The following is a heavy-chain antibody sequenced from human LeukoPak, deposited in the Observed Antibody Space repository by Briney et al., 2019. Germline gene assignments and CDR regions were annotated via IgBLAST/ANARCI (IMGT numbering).Heavy chain of an antibody. CDR2: IYYSGNT. D-gene: IGHD3-22*01. CDR1: GGSISGHY. J-gene: IGHJ5*02. CDR3: ARIMDYYDSSGYHSGWFDP. V-gene: IGHV4-59*11. Sequence: SETLSLTCTVSGGSISGHYWSWIRQPPGKGLEWIGYIYYSGNTNYNPSLKSRVTISVDTSMNQFSLKLSSVTAADTAVYYCARIMDYYDSSGYHSGWFDPWGQRTLVTVSS.